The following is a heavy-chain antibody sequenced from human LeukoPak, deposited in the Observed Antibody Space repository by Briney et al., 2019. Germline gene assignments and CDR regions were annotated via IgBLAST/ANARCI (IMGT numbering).Heavy chain of an antibody. D-gene: IGHD6-19*01. V-gene: IGHV4-4*07. CDR3: ARVTKRRSSGWYFEDGMDV. CDR1: GGSISSYY. CDR2: IYTSGST. Sequence: SETLSLTCTVSGGSISSYYWSWIRQPAGKGLEWIGRIYTSGSTNYNPSLKSRVTISVDTSKNQFSLKLSSVTAADTAVYYCARVTKRRSSGWYFEDGMDVWGQGTTVTVSS. J-gene: IGHJ6*02.